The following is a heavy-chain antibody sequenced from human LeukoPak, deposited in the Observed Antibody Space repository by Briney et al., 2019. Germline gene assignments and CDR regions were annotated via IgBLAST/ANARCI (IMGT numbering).Heavy chain of an antibody. CDR3: ARAAGYFDY. Sequence: VASVKVSCKASGGTFSSYAISWVRQAPGQGLEWMGRIIPILGIANYAQKFQGRVTITADKPTSTAYMELSSLRSEDTAVYYCARAAGYFDYWGQGTLVTVSS. CDR2: IIPILGIA. D-gene: IGHD6-13*01. CDR1: GGTFSSYA. J-gene: IGHJ4*02. V-gene: IGHV1-69*04.